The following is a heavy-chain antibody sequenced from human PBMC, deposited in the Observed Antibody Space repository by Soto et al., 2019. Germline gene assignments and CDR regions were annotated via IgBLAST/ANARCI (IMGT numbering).Heavy chain of an antibody. V-gene: IGHV3-48*02. CDR2: IDSRSSTI. Sequence: EVRLVESGGGLVQPGGSLRLSCAASGFTFSGQSMNWVRQAPGKGLEWISYIDSRSSTILYADSVKGRFTISRDNAKNSVFLQMNSLRDEDTXXXXXXXXXXXXXXGAGWGQGTTVTVSS. J-gene: IGHJ6*02. CDR3: XXXXXXXXXGAG. CDR1: GFTFSGQS.